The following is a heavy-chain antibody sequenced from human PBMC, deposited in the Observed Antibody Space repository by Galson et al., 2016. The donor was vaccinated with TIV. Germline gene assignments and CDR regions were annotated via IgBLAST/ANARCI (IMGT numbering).Heavy chain of an antibody. CDR1: GYTFSSYS. D-gene: IGHD4-17*01. CDR3: ARGVTVTPYSVFDY. V-gene: IGHV1-18*04. J-gene: IGHJ4*02. Sequence: SVKVSCKASGYTFSSYSINWVRQAPGQGLEWMGWISGYSGNTNYAQKFQGRVTMTTDTSTGTAYMELRSLRSDDTAVYYCARGVTVTPYSVFDYWGQGTLVTVFS. CDR2: ISGYSGNT.